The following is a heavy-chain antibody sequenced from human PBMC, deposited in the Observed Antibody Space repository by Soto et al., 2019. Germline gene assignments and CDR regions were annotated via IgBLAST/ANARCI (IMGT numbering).Heavy chain of an antibody. CDR2: IYPGDSDT. Sequence: GESLKISCKGSGYSFTSYWIGWVRQMPGKGLEWMGIIYPGDSDTGYSPSFQGQVTISADKSISTAYLQWSSLKASDTAMYYCARQGGDYDFWSGSDGNWFDPWGQGTLVTVSS. CDR1: GYSFTSYW. D-gene: IGHD3-3*01. V-gene: IGHV5-51*01. J-gene: IGHJ5*02. CDR3: ARQGGDYDFWSGSDGNWFDP.